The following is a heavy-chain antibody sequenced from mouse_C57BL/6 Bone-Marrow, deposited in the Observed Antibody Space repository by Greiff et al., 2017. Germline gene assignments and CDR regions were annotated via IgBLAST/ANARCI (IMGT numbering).Heavy chain of an antibody. D-gene: IGHD2-4*01. V-gene: IGHV14-3*01. CDR2: IDPANGNT. Sequence: EVQLVESVAELVRPGASVKLSCTASGFNINNTYMHWVKQRPEQGLEWIGRIDPANGNTKYAPKFQGKATITADTSSNTAYLQLSSLTSEDTAIYYCARRRYISYDCEGFAYWGQGTLGTVSA. J-gene: IGHJ3*01. CDR1: GFNINNTY. CDR3: ARRRYISYDCEGFAY.